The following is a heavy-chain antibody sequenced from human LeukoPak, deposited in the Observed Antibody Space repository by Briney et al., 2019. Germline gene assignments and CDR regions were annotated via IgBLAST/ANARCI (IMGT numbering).Heavy chain of an antibody. D-gene: IGHD3-10*01. CDR2: IFHTGSA. V-gene: IGHV4-61*01. Sequence: PSETLSLTCTICVAFISRYSYYWGWIRQPPGQGLEWIGYIFHTGSASYNPSLRSRVTMSVDTSKNQFSLRLTSVSAADTAVYYCAIYGSGNTEFDYWGQGTLVTVSS. CDR3: AIYGSGNTEFDY. CDR1: VAFISRYSYY. J-gene: IGHJ4*02.